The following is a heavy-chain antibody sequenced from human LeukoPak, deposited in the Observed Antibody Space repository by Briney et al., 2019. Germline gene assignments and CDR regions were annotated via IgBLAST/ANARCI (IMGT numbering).Heavy chain of an antibody. CDR3: AKDPSYNWNYLTY. J-gene: IGHJ4*02. Sequence: GGSLRLSCAASGFSFSSYGMHWVRQAPGKGLEWVAVISYDGSNKYYADSVKGRFTISRDNSKNTLYLQMNGLRAEDTAVYYCAKDPSYNWNYLTYWGQGTLVTVSS. CDR1: GFSFSSYG. V-gene: IGHV3-30*18. D-gene: IGHD1-20*01. CDR2: ISYDGSNK.